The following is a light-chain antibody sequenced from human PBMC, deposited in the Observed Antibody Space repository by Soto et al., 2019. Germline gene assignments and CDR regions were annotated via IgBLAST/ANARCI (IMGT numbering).Light chain of an antibody. CDR3: AAWDDSLIAPV. CDR2: SNN. Sequence: QPVLTQPPSASGAPGQRVTISCSGSSSNIGSNTVNWYQQVPGTAPKVLIYSNNQRPSGVPDRFSGSKSGTSASLAISGLHSEDEADYYCAAWDDSLIAPVFGGGTKLTVL. V-gene: IGLV1-44*01. J-gene: IGLJ2*01. CDR1: SSNIGSNT.